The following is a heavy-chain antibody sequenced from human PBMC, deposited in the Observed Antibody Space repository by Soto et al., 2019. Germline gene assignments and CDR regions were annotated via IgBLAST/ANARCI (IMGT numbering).Heavy chain of an antibody. CDR2: ISAAGDP. J-gene: IGHJ6*02. Sequence: EVQLLETGGGLVQPGGSLRLSCEASGFTFRNYDMHCVRQGTGKGLEWVSGISAAGDPDYADSVEGRFTISRENAQNSFFLQMSSLRVGDTAVYYCARTDRDFYGLDVWGQGTKVIVYS. V-gene: IGHV3-13*05. CDR3: ARTDRDFYGLDV. CDR1: GFTFRNYD.